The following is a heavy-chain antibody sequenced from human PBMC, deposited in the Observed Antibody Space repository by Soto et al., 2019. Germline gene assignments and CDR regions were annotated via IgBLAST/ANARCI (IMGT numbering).Heavy chain of an antibody. V-gene: IGHV4-59*01. Sequence: SETLSLTCTVSGGSISSYYWSWIRQPPGEGLEWIGYIYYSGSTNYNPSLKSRVTISVDTSKNQFSLKLSSVTAADTAVYYCAREGGYGGLVAVAGEGYFDYWGQGTLVTVSS. J-gene: IGHJ4*02. CDR1: GGSISSYY. CDR2: IYYSGST. CDR3: AREGGYGGLVAVAGEGYFDY. D-gene: IGHD6-19*01.